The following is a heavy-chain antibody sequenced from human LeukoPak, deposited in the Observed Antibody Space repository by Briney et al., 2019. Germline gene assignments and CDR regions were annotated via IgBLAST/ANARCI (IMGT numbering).Heavy chain of an antibody. V-gene: IGHV1-3*01. D-gene: IGHD2-15*01. CDR3: ARLYCSGGSCYY. J-gene: IGHJ4*02. Sequence: ASVNVSCKASGYTFTSYAMHWVRQAPGQRLEWMGWINAGNGNTKYSQKFQGRVTMTRDTSISTAYMELSRLRSDDTAVYYCARLYCSGGSCYYWGQGTLVTVSS. CDR1: GYTFTSYA. CDR2: INAGNGNT.